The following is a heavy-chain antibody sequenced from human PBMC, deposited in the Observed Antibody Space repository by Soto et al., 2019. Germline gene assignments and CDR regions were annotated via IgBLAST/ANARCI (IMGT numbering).Heavy chain of an antibody. CDR2: VNPDGTIT. CDR1: GYTFTHDC. Sequence: GSLRLICPPTGYTFTHDCRHWVRQAPGKGLVWVSRVNPDGTITTYADSVKGRFTISRDNAKNTLYLQMNSLGAEDTAVYYCAALPQQTVNDAGFDPWGQGTLVTVSS. CDR3: AALPQQTVNDAGFDP. D-gene: IGHD3-16*01. V-gene: IGHV3-74*01. J-gene: IGHJ5*02.